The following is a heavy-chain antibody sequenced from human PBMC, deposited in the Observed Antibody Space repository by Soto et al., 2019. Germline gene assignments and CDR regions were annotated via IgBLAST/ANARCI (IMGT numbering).Heavy chain of an antibody. CDR3: ARDQDCSSTSCYTANYYYYGMDV. V-gene: IGHV3-23*01. D-gene: IGHD2-2*02. Sequence: PGGSLRLSCAASGFTFASYAMSWVRQAPGKGLEWVSLISAPGVGSYYADSVKGRFTISRDNSKNTIYLQMDSLRADDTALYYCARDQDCSSTSCYTANYYYYGMDVWGQGTTVTAP. J-gene: IGHJ6*02. CDR2: ISAPGVGS. CDR1: GFTFASYA.